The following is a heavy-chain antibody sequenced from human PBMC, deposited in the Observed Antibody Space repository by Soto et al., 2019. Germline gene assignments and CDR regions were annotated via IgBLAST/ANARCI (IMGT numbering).Heavy chain of an antibody. J-gene: IGHJ3*02. V-gene: IGHV4-59*01. CDR3: ARRYGKNAFDI. Sequence: SETLSLTCTVSGGSISSYYWSWIRQPPGKGLEWIGYIYYSGSTNYNPSLKSRVTISVDTSKNQFSLKLSSVTAADTAVYYCARRYGKNAFDIWGQGTRVTVSS. CDR1: GGSISSYY. CDR2: IYYSGST. D-gene: IGHD5-18*01.